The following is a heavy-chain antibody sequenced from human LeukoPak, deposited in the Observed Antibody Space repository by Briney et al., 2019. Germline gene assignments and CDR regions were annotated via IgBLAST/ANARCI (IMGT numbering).Heavy chain of an antibody. V-gene: IGHV3-23*01. Sequence: GGSLRLSCAASGFTSSSYAMSWVRQAPGKGLEWVSAISGSGGSTYYADSVKGRFTISRDNSKNTLYLQMNSLRAEDTAVYYCAKGVSTHNSSPEGYWGQGTLVTVSS. CDR2: ISGSGGST. CDR1: GFTSSSYA. D-gene: IGHD6-13*01. CDR3: AKGVSTHNSSPEGY. J-gene: IGHJ4*02.